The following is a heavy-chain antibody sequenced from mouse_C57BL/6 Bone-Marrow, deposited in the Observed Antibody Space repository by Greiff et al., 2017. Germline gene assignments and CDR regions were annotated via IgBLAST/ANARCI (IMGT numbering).Heavy chain of an antibody. CDR1: GYTFTDYE. J-gene: IGHJ2*01. Sequence: VQLVESGAELVRPGASVTLSCKASGYTFTDYEMHWVKQTPVHGLEWIGAIDPETGGTAYNQKFKGKAILTADKSSSTAYMELRSLTSEDSAVYYCTGDGLDYWGQGTTLTVSS. CDR3: TGDGLDY. CDR2: IDPETGGT. D-gene: IGHD1-1*01. V-gene: IGHV1-15*01.